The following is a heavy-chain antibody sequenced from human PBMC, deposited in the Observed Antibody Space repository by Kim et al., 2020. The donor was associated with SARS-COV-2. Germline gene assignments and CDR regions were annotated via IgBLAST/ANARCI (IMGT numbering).Heavy chain of an antibody. Sequence: KGRFTISRDDSKNTLYLQMNSLKTEDTAVYYCTTSGSVTTLYYYYYYMDVWGKGTTVTVSS. J-gene: IGHJ6*03. V-gene: IGHV3-15*01. D-gene: IGHD4-17*01. CDR3: TTSGSVTTLYYYYYYMDV.